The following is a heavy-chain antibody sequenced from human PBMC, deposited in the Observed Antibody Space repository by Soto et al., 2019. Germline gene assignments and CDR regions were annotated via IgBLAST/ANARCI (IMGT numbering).Heavy chain of an antibody. V-gene: IGHV3-74*01. CDR3: ARGGSRAHEY. CDR1: GFTFSDHW. D-gene: IGHD3-16*01. CDR2: INSDGSTT. J-gene: IGHJ4*02. Sequence: GGSLRLSCAASGFTFSDHWMHWVRQVPGKGLVWVSRINSDGSTTTYADSVKGRFTISRDNAKNTLYLQMNSLRAEDTAVYYCARGGSRAHEYWGQGTLVTVSS.